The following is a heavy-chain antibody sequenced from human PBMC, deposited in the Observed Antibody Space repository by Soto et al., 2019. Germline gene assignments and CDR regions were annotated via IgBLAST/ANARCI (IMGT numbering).Heavy chain of an antibody. D-gene: IGHD6-19*01. CDR2: INSEGSSV. CDR3: VRDQSVAGPTTLFDP. J-gene: IGHJ5*02. CDR1: GFTFSKAL. V-gene: IGHV3-74*01. Sequence: GGSLRLSCSASGFTFSKALMNWVRQAPGKGLEWVSRINSEGSSVIYADSVKGRFTVSGDNAKNTLYLQMNNPRAEDTAVYYCVRDQSVAGPTTLFDPWGQGVLVTVSS.